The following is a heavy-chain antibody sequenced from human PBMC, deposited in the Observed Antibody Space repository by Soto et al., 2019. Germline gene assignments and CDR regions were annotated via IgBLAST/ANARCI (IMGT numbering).Heavy chain of an antibody. CDR1: GFTFSSYA. J-gene: IGHJ4*02. CDR3: ARGKGGMAHFDYFYY. V-gene: IGHV3-30-3*01. CDR2: ISYDGSNK. D-gene: IGHD3-16*01. Sequence: QVQLVESGGGVVQPGRSLRLSCAASGFTFSSYAMHWVRQAPGKGLEWVAVISYDGSNKYYADSVKGRFTISRDNSKNTLYLQMNSLRAEDTAVYYCARGKGGMAHFDYFYYWGQGTLVTVSS.